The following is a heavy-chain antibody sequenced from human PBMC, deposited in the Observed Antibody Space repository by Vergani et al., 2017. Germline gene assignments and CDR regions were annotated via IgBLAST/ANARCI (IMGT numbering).Heavy chain of an antibody. J-gene: IGHJ4*02. V-gene: IGHV3-9*01. CDR1: GFTFNEFA. CDR3: AKAGFDSPYSMSPFFEY. Sequence: EVQLVESGGGLLQPGRSLRLSCAASGFTFNEFAMHWVRQAPGKGLEWVAGISWNGGIILYADSVKGRFNVSRDNGKKSLDLQMNDLRLEDTAFYYCAKAGFDSPYSMSPFFEYWVQGLLVTVSS. D-gene: IGHD4-11*01. CDR2: ISWNGGII.